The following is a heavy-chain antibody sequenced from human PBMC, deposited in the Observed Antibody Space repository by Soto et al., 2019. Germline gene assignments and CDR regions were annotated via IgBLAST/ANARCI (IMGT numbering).Heavy chain of an antibody. V-gene: IGHV3-30*03. CDR1: GLSFSEYG. D-gene: IGHD5-18*01. CDR3: TTHRGMQLWLPYFDP. CDR2: ISSHGSDT. J-gene: IGHJ4*02. Sequence: QVQLVESGGGVVQSGGSLRLSCAASGLSFSEYGLHWVRQAPGKGPEWVAVISSHGSDTYYADFVKGRFIISRDNFRNTLFLQMYRLRVDDTAVYYCTTHRGMQLWLPYFDPWGQGTQVTVSS.